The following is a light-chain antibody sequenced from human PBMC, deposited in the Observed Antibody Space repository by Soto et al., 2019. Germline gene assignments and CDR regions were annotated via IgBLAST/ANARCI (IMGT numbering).Light chain of an antibody. V-gene: IGKV1-5*01. Sequence: DIRVTQSPSTLSASVGDRVTITCGASQSIGTWLAWYQQKPGKAPKLLIFDASTLESGVPSRFSGSGSGTDFTLTIGSLQPDDFATYYCQQYSDSSGAFGQGTKVDIK. CDR2: DAS. J-gene: IGKJ1*01. CDR3: QQYSDSSGA. CDR1: QSIGTW.